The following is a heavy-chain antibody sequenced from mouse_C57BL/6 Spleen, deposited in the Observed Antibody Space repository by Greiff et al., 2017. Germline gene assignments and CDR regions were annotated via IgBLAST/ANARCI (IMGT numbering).Heavy chain of an antibody. CDR2: IYPGSGST. Sequence: QVQLQQPGAELVKPGASVKMSCKASGYTFTSYWITWVKQRPGQGLEWIGDIYPGSGSTNYNEKFKSKATLTVDTSSSTAYMQFSSLTSEDAAVYYCARYYCYGSSYAFAYWGQGTLVTVSA. CDR1: GYTFTSYW. J-gene: IGHJ3*01. D-gene: IGHD1-1*01. CDR3: ARYYCYGSSYAFAY. V-gene: IGHV1-55*01.